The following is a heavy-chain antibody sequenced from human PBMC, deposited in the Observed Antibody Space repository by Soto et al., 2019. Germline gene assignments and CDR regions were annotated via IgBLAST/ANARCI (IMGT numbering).Heavy chain of an antibody. J-gene: IGHJ3*02. CDR1: GFTFSDYY. CDR3: ARSDLGYCSSTSCYTPSPDDAFDI. D-gene: IGHD2-2*02. V-gene: IGHV3-11*01. Sequence: GGSLRLSCAASGFTFSDYYMSWIRQAPGKGLEWVSYISSSGSTIYYADSVKGRFTIARDTAKNSLYLQMNSLRAEDTAVYYCARSDLGYCSSTSCYTPSPDDAFDIWGQGTMVTVSS. CDR2: ISSSGSTI.